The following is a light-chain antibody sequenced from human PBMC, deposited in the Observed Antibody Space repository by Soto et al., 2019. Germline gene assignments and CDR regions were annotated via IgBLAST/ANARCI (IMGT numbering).Light chain of an antibody. CDR1: SSDVGGYNY. V-gene: IGLV2-8*01. J-gene: IGLJ2*01. Sequence: QSALTQPASVSGSPGQSITISCTGTSSDVGGYNYVSWYQKHPGKAPKLMIYEVSKRPSGVPDRFSGSKSGNTASLTVSGLQAEDEADYYCSSYAGSNMVVFGGGTKLTVL. CDR2: EVS. CDR3: SSYAGSNMVV.